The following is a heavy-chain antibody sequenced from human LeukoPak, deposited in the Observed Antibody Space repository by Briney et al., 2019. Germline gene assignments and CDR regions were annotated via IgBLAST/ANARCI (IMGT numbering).Heavy chain of an antibody. CDR3: ARDLLSTAGYFDY. CDR2: IYYSGST. Sequence: SETLSLTCSVSGGSIRSYYWSWIRQPPGKGLEWIAYIYYSGSTSYNPSLKSRVTISVDTSKNQFSLKLSSVTAADTAVYYCARDLLSTAGYFDYWGQGTLVTVSS. J-gene: IGHJ4*02. CDR1: GGSIRSYY. D-gene: IGHD6-19*01. V-gene: IGHV4-59*01.